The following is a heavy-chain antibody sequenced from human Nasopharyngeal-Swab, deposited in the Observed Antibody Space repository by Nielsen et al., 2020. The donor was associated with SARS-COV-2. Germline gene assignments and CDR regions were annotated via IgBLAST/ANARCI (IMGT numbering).Heavy chain of an antibody. CDR1: GGTFSSYA. J-gene: IGHJ2*01. V-gene: IGHV1-69*13. CDR3: ARFPAGGYYDSSGYYYWYFDL. D-gene: IGHD3-22*01. CDR2: IIPIFGTA. Sequence: SVKVSCKAYGGTFSSYAISWVRQAPGQGLEWMGGIIPIFGTANYAQKFQGRVTITADESTSTAYMELSSLRSDDTAVYYCARFPAGGYYDSSGYYYWYFDLWGRGTLVTVSS.